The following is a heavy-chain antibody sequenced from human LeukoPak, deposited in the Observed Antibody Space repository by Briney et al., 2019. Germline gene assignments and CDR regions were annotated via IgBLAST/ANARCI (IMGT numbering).Heavy chain of an antibody. D-gene: IGHD6-19*01. V-gene: IGHV3-33*01. Sequence: GGSLRLSCAASGFTFSSYAMHWVRQAPGKGREWVAVIWYDGSNKYYADSVKGRFTISRDNFKKPLYLQMNSRIAEDTAVYPGAREETTAVAGPDYWGQGTLVTVSS. CDR3: AREETTAVAGPDY. CDR1: GFTFSSYA. J-gene: IGHJ4*02. CDR2: IWYDGSNK.